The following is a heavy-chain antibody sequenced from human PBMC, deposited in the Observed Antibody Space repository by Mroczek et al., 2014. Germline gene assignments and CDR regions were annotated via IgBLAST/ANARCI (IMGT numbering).Heavy chain of an antibody. D-gene: IGHD3-3*01. V-gene: IGHV4-59*01. CDR1: GGSISSYY. J-gene: IGHJ3*02. CDR2: IYYSGST. CDR3: ARVPPPRFLEWYQPHPQADAFDI. Sequence: QVQLQQSGPGLVKPSETLSLTCTVSGGSISSYYWSWIRQPPGKGLEWIGYIYYSGSTNYNPSLKSRVTISVDTSKNQFSLKLSSVTXADTAVYYCARVPPPRFLEWYQPHPQADAFDIWGQGTMVTVSS.